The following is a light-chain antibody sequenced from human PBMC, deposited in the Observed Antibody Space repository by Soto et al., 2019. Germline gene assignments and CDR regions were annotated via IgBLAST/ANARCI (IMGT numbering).Light chain of an antibody. CDR1: QSISDT. CDR2: GAS. J-gene: IGKJ5*01. V-gene: IGKV3-15*01. Sequence: EIVMTQSPATLSVSPGGRATLSCRASQSISDTLAWYQQKPGQAPRLLIHGASTRAPGLPARFSGTGSGTEFTLTINSLQAEDSAVYYCQQYYNWPRTFGQGTRLEIK. CDR3: QQYYNWPRT.